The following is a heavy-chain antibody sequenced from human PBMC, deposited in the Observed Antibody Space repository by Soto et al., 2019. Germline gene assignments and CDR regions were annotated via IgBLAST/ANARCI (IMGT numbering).Heavy chain of an antibody. D-gene: IGHD3-3*01. CDR1: GFTFSSYS. CDR2: ISSSSSTI. V-gene: IGHV3-48*02. Sequence: GGSLRLSCAASGFTFSSYSMNWVRQAPGKGLEWVSYISSSSSTIYYADSVKGRFTISRDNAKNSLYLQMNSLRDEDTAVYYCARGLLEWQLNWFDPWGQGTLVTVSS. J-gene: IGHJ5*02. CDR3: ARGLLEWQLNWFDP.